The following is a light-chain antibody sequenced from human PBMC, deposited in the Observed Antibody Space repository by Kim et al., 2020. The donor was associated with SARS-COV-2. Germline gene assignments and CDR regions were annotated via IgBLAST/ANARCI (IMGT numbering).Light chain of an antibody. Sequence: EIVLTQSPAVLSLSPGEGATLSCRASQSVGNSLAWYQQKRGQSPRLLIYAASHRAAGIPARFSGSGFGTDFTLTISSLEPEDFAVYYCQQVSNWALTFGGGTKVEIK. CDR2: AAS. CDR1: QSVGNS. V-gene: IGKV3-11*01. CDR3: QQVSNWALT. J-gene: IGKJ4*01.